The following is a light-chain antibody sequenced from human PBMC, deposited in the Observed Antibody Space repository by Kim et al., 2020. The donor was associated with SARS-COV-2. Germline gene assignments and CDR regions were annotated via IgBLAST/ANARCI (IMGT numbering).Light chain of an antibody. J-gene: IGLJ1*01. CDR1: SSDVGGYNY. CDR2: DVS. V-gene: IGLV2-14*01. CDR3: SSYTSSSTFYV. Sequence: QSALTQPASVSGSPGQSITISCTGTSSDVGGYNYVSWYQQHPGKAPKLMIYDVSKRPSGVSNRFSGSKSGNTASLTISGLQAEDEADYYCSSYTSSSTFYVFGTENKATVL.